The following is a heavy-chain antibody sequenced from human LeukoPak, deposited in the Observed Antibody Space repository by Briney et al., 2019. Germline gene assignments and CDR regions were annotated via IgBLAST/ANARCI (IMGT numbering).Heavy chain of an antibody. D-gene: IGHD2-15*01. CDR1: GFTFSNYA. J-gene: IGHJ4*02. V-gene: IGHV3-74*01. CDR2: VSSDGRSI. CDR3: ARDQLYCSGGICYFDY. Sequence: PGGSLRLSCAASGFTFSNYAMNWVRQAPGKGLVWVSRVSSDGRSISSADSVKGRFSISRDNAKNTLYLQMNGLRTEDTAVYYCARDQLYCSGGICYFDYWGQGTLVTVSS.